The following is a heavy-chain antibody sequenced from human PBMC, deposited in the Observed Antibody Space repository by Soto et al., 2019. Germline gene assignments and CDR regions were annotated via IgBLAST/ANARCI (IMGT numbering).Heavy chain of an antibody. J-gene: IGHJ1*01. CDR1: GFAFNNYA. D-gene: IGHD2-2*02. V-gene: IGHV3-23*01. CDR3: AKEGRYINTSSSPGYLQR. CDR2: ISGSGGST. Sequence: LRLYCAASGFAFNNYAMNWVRQVPGKGLEWVSHISGSGGSTDYAESVKGRFSISKDSVNNTLYLHMSRLRAEYTALYFCAKEGRYINTSSSPGYLQRWGLGTQVTVSS.